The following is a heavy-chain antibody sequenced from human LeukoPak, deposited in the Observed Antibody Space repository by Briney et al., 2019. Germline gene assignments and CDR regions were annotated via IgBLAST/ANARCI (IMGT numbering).Heavy chain of an antibody. Sequence: SGTLSLTCTVSGGSISSSSYYWGWIRQPPGKGLEWIGSIYYSGSTYYNPSLKSRVTISVDTSKNQFSLKLSSVTAADTAVYYCARVSGRGNYFDYWGQGTLVTVSS. J-gene: IGHJ4*02. V-gene: IGHV4-39*07. D-gene: IGHD1-26*01. CDR3: ARVSGRGNYFDY. CDR1: GGSISSSSYY. CDR2: IYYSGST.